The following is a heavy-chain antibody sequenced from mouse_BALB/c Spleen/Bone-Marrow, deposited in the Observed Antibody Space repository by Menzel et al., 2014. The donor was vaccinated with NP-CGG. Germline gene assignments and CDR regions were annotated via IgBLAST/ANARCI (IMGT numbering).Heavy chain of an antibody. CDR1: GFTFSNYG. CDR2: INVNGDTT. V-gene: IGHV5-6-3*01. J-gene: IGHJ3*01. Sequence: EVKVVESGGGLVQPGGSLKLSCAASGFTFSNYGMSWVRQTPDKRLEMIATINVNGDTTYHPDGVKGRFTISRDNVKNTLYLQMSSLKSEDTAMYYCARGYDYSSWFAYWGQGTLVTVSA. CDR3: ARGYDYSSWFAY. D-gene: IGHD2-4*01.